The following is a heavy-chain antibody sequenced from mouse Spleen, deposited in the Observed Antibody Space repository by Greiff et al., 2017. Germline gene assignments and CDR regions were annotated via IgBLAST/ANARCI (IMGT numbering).Heavy chain of an antibody. D-gene: IGHD2-4*01. CDR1: GYTFTSYW. Sequence: QVQLQQPGAELVKPGASVKLSCKASGYTFTSYWMHWVKQRPGQGLEWIGMIHPNSGSTNYNEKFKSKATLTVDKSSSTAYMQLSSLTSEDSAVYYCARAGTMIKVAMDYWGQGTSVTVSS. J-gene: IGHJ4*01. CDR2: IHPNSGST. V-gene: IGHV1-64*01. CDR3: ARAGTMIKVAMDY.